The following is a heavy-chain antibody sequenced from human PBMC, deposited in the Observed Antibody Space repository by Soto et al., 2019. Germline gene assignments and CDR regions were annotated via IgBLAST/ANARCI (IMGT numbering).Heavy chain of an antibody. CDR2: ISSSSTNI. CDR3: ARSPYYYDSSNYYGY. J-gene: IGHJ4*02. D-gene: IGHD3-22*01. Sequence: EVQLVESGGGLVQPGGSLRLSCAASGFTFSSYGMNWVRQAPGKGLEWVSYISSSSTNIYYADFVKGRFTIFSGNAKNSLYLQLNSLRDEYTAVYYCARSPYYYDSSNYYGYWGQGTLVTVTS. CDR1: GFTFSSYG. V-gene: IGHV3-48*02.